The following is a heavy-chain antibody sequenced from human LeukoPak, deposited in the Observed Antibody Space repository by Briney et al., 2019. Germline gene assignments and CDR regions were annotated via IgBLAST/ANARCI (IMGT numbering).Heavy chain of an antibody. CDR3: AKGFIGYCSGGRCSTFDY. J-gene: IGHJ4*02. V-gene: IGHV3-23*01. D-gene: IGHD2-15*01. CDR1: GFTFSSYA. CDR2: ISATGGST. Sequence: PGGSLRLSCAASGFTFSSYAMSWVRQAPGKGLERVSSISATGGSTYYADSVKGRFTISRDNSKNTLYLQMNSLRAEDTAVYYCAKGFIGYCSGGRCSTFDYWGQGTLVTVSS.